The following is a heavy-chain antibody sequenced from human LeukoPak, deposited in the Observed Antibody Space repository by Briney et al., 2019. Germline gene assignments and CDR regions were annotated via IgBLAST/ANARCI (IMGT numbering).Heavy chain of an antibody. J-gene: IGHJ4*02. CDR3: AKKIDSGSYPLDY. CDR1: GFTFSSSA. V-gene: IGHV3-23*01. D-gene: IGHD3-10*01. Sequence: GGSLRLSCEASGFTFSSSAMNWVRQAPGKGLEWVSSISVSGDRTYYADSVRGRFTISGDNSKSTLYLQMTSLRAEDTGVYYCAKKIDSGSYPLDYWGQGTLVTISS. CDR2: ISVSGDRT.